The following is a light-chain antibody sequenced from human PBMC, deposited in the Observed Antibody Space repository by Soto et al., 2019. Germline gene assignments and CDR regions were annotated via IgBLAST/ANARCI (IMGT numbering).Light chain of an antibody. V-gene: IGKV1-39*01. J-gene: IGKJ3*01. CDR3: QQSYSTRFT. Sequence: DIQMTQSPSSLSASVGDRVTITCRASQSISSYLNWYQQKPGKAPKLLIYAASSLQSGVPSRFSGSESGTDFTLTIISLQPEDFATYYCQQSYSTRFTFGPGTKVDIK. CDR2: AAS. CDR1: QSISSY.